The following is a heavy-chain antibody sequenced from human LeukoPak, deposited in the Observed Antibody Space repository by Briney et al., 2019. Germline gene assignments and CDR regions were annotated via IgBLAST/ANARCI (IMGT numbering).Heavy chain of an antibody. Sequence: GGSLRLSCAASGFTFSTYWMHWVRLPPGKGPLWVSHINGDGSTTNYAGSVKGRFTISRDNAKNTLYLQMNSLRAEDTAVYYCAEAASIRGISYWGQGTLVTVSS. J-gene: IGHJ4*02. CDR1: GFTFSTYW. CDR2: INGDGSTT. D-gene: IGHD3-10*01. V-gene: IGHV3-74*01. CDR3: AEAASIRGISY.